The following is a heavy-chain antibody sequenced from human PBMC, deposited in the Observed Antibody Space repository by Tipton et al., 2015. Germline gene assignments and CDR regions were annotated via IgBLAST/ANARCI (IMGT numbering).Heavy chain of an antibody. J-gene: IGHJ4*02. Sequence: TLSLTCTISTYSISRDSYWGWIRQPPGKGLEWIGSIFHRGDTYYNPSLKSRVTISADTSKNQFSLKLSSVTAADTAVYYCACQDYDILTRDYQTVDYWGQGTLVTVSS. CDR1: TYSISRDSY. CDR3: ACQDYDILTRDYQTVDY. V-gene: IGHV4-38-2*02. D-gene: IGHD3-9*01. CDR2: IFHRGDT.